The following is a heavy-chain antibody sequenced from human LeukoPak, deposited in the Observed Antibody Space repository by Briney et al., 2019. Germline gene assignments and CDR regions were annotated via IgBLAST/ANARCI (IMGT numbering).Heavy chain of an antibody. V-gene: IGHV3-33*01. CDR2: IWYDGSNK. J-gene: IGHJ4*02. D-gene: IGHD3-10*01. CDR3: ASGNYYGSGSYWEFDY. CDR1: GFTFSSYG. Sequence: TGGSLRLSCAASGFTFSSYGMHWVRQAPGKGLEWVAVIWYDGSNKYYADSVKGRFTISRDNSKNTLYLQMNSLGAEDTAVYYCASGNYYGSGSYWEFDYWGQGTLVTVSS.